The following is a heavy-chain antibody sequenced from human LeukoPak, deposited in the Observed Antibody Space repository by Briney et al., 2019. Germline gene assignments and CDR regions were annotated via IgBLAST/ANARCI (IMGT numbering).Heavy chain of an antibody. CDR2: INPSSGST. Sequence: ASVKVSCKASGYTFTSYYMHWVRQAPGQGLEWMGIINPSSGSTSYAQKFQGRVTMTRDTSTSTVYMELSSLRSEDTAVYYCARGHIVVVTGGYAFDIWGQGTMVTVSS. CDR1: GYTFTSYY. J-gene: IGHJ3*02. CDR3: ARGHIVVVTGGYAFDI. D-gene: IGHD2-21*02. V-gene: IGHV1-46*01.